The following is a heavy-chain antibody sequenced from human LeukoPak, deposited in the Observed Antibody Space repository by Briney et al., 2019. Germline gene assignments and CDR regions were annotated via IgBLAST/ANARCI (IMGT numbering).Heavy chain of an antibody. Sequence: GGSLRLSCAASGFTFSSYGMSWGRQAPGKGREWVSAISGSGGSTYYADSVKGRFTISRDNSKNTLYLQMNSLRAEDTAVYYCAIERSSWYGSNFDYWGQGTLVTVSS. J-gene: IGHJ4*02. V-gene: IGHV3-23*01. D-gene: IGHD6-13*01. CDR1: GFTFSSYG. CDR3: AIERSSWYGSNFDY. CDR2: ISGSGGST.